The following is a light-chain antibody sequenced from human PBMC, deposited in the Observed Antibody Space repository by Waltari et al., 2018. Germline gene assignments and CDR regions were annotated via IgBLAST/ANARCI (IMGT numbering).Light chain of an antibody. CDR3: QQYYTTPYT. CDR2: WAS. V-gene: IGKV4-1*01. J-gene: IGKJ2*01. CDR1: QTLLYNSNNKNY. Sequence: DIVMTQSPDSLAVSLGERAPINCKSSQTLLYNSNNKNYLAWYQQKPGQPPQLLVYWASILYSGVPDRFSGSGSGTDFTLTISSLQAEDVAVYYCQQYYTTPYTFGQGTKLEIK.